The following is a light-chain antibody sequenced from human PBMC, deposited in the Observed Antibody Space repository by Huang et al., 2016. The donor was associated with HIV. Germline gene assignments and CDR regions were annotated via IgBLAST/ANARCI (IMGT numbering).Light chain of an antibody. CDR3: QHYDNWAPAT. CDR1: QHVSTN. V-gene: IGKV3-15*01. Sequence: EIVMTQSPVTLSVSPGESATLSCRASQHVSTNLAWYQHKPGRGPRLLIYGAATRATRVPARFSASGSGTEFTLTVGGLRSDEFAVYYCQHYDNWAPATFGQGTKLEFK. CDR2: GAA. J-gene: IGKJ1*01.